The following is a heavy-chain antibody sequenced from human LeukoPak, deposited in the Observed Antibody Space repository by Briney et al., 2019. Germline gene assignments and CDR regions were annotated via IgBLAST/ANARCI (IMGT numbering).Heavy chain of an antibody. D-gene: IGHD1-26*01. CDR2: ISSSGSTI. J-gene: IGHJ4*02. CDR1: GFTFSSYE. Sequence: SGGSLRLSCAASGFTFSSYEMNWVRQAPGKGLEWVSYISSSGSTIYYADSVKGRFTISRDNSKNTLYLQMNSLRAEDTAVYYCAKDVVGATTRFDYWGQGTLVTVSS. V-gene: IGHV3-48*03. CDR3: AKDVVGATTRFDY.